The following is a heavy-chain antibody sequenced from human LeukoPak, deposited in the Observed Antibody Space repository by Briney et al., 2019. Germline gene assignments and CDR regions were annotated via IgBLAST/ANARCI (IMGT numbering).Heavy chain of an antibody. CDR2: ISYDGSNK. V-gene: IGHV3-30-3*01. J-gene: IGHJ6*02. CDR1: GFTFSSYA. D-gene: IGHD6-13*01. Sequence: GGSLRLSCAASGFTFSSYAMHWVRQAPGKGLEWVAVISYDGSNKYYADSVKGRFTISRDNSKNTLYLQMNSLRAEDTAVYYCARESGYSSSWYGYYGMDVWGQGTTVTVSS. CDR3: ARESGYSSSWYGYYGMDV.